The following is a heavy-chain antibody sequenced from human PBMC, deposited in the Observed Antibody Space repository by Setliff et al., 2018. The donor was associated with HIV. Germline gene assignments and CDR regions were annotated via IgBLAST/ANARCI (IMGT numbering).Heavy chain of an antibody. CDR3: AKVAVTGYCSTTSCQNWFDP. V-gene: IGHV4-39*07. J-gene: IGHJ5*02. Sequence: PSETLSLTCTVSGGSISSSSYYWGWIRQPPGKGLEWIGEINHSGSTNYNPSLKSRVTISLDTSKNQFSLRLISVTAADTAVYYCAKVAVTGYCSTTSCQNWFDPWGQGTLVTVSS. CDR2: INHSGST. D-gene: IGHD2-2*01. CDR1: GGSISSSSYY.